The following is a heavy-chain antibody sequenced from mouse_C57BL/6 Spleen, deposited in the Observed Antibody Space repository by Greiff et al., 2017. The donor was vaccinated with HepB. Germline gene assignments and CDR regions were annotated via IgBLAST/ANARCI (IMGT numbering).Heavy chain of an antibody. V-gene: IGHV3-1*01. D-gene: IGHD2-3*01. CDR3: ARGDGSYYFDY. CDR2: ISYSGST. Sequence: EVQLQQSGPGMVKPSQSLSLTCTVTGYSITSGYVWHWIRHFPGNKLEWMGYISYSGSTNYNPSLKSRISITHDTSKNHFFQKLNSVTTEDTATYYCARGDGSYYFDYWGQGTTLTVSS. CDR1: GYSITSGYV. J-gene: IGHJ2*01.